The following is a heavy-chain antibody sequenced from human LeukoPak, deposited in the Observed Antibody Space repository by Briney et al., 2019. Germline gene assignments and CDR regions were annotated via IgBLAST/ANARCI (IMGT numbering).Heavy chain of an antibody. CDR3: ARVGWLGHFDY. CDR1: GYTFTSLD. D-gene: IGHD6-19*01. J-gene: IGHJ4*02. Sequence: ASVKVSCKASGYTFTSLDINWVRQATGQGLEWMGWINPKSGYTGSAQQFQGRVTITADKSTSTAYMELSSLRSEDTAVYYCARVGWLGHFDYWGQGTLVTVSS. V-gene: IGHV1-8*03. CDR2: INPKSGYT.